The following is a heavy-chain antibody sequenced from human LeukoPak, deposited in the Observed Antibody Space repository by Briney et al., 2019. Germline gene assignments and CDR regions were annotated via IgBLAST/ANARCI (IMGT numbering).Heavy chain of an antibody. Sequence: PSETLSLTCTVSGGSISSSGYYWGWIRQPPGKGLEWIGTIYYSGSTNYNPSLKSRVSISRDTSKNQFSLRLTSVTAADTAVYFCAKRGYSSSWSSWGQGTLVTVSS. CDR1: GGSISSSGYY. D-gene: IGHD6-13*01. CDR2: IYYSGST. V-gene: IGHV4-39*07. CDR3: AKRGYSSSWSS. J-gene: IGHJ5*02.